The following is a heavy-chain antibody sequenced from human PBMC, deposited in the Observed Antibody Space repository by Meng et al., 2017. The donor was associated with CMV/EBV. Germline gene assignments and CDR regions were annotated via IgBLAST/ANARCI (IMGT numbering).Heavy chain of an antibody. CDR3: AKEGAAAGLTNYYYGMDV. CDR2: INPNSGGT. D-gene: IGHD6-13*01. V-gene: IGHV1-2*02. CDR1: GYTFTGYY. Sequence: ASVKVSCKASGYTFTGYYMHWVRQAPGPGLEWMGWINPNSGGTNYAQKFQGRVTMTRDTSISTAYMELSRLRSDDTAVYYCAKEGAAAGLTNYYYGMDVWGQGTTVTVSS. J-gene: IGHJ6*02.